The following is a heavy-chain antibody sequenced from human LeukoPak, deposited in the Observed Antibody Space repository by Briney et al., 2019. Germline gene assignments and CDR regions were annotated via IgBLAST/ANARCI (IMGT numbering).Heavy chain of an antibody. Sequence: GGSLRLSCAASGFTFSSYWMSWVRQAPGKGLEWVANIKDGGSEKYYVDSVKGRFTISRDNAKNSLYLQMSSLRAEDTAVYYCARGRGWYHIEYWGQGTLVTVSS. D-gene: IGHD6-19*01. V-gene: IGHV3-7*03. CDR2: IKDGGSEK. J-gene: IGHJ4*02. CDR3: ARGRGWYHIEY. CDR1: GFTFSSYW.